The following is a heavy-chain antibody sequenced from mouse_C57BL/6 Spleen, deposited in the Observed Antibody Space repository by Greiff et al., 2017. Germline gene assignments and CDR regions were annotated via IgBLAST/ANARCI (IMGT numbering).Heavy chain of an antibody. D-gene: IGHD2-2*01. CDR3: AREGLRRDYYAMDD. V-gene: IGHV5-17*01. CDR2: ISSGSSTI. CDR1: GFTFSDYG. Sequence: EVQVVESGGGLVKPGGSLKLSCAASGFTFSDYGMHWVRQAPEKGLEWVAYISSGSSTIYYADTGKGRVTISRDNAKNTLFLQMTSLRSEDTAMYYCAREGLRRDYYAMDDWGQGTSVTVSS. J-gene: IGHJ4*01.